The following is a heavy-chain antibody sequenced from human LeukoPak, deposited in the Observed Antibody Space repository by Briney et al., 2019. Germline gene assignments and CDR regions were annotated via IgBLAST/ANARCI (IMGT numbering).Heavy chain of an antibody. V-gene: IGHV3-30*18. CDR2: ISYDGSNK. CDR1: GFTFSSYG. CDR3: AKAQYYYGSGSYPYFDY. J-gene: IGHJ4*02. Sequence: GGSLRLSCAASGFTFSSYGMHWVRRAPGKGLEWVAVISYDGSNKYYADSVKGRFTISRDNSKNTLYLQMNSLRAEDTAVYYCAKAQYYYGSGSYPYFDYWGQGTLVTVSS. D-gene: IGHD3-10*01.